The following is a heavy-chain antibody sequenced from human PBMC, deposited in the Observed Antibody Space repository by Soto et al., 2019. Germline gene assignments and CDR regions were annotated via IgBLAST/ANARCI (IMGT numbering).Heavy chain of an antibody. CDR2: ISSSGTYI. CDR1: GFTFSTYS. CDR3: ARDPSDCSSTSCWGYYALDV. D-gene: IGHD2-2*01. J-gene: IGHJ6*02. Sequence: GSLRLSCAASGFTFSTYSMNWVRQVPGKGLEWVSSISSSGTYIHYADSLKGRFTISRDNAKNSLYLQMISLRAEDTAVYYCARDPSDCSSTSCWGYYALDVWGQGTTVTVSS. V-gene: IGHV3-21*01.